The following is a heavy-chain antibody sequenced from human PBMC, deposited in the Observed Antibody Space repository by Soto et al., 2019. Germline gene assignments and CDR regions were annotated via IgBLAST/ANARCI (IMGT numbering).Heavy chain of an antibody. CDR2: IYYSGST. CDR1: GGSISSGGYY. CDR3: ARANVLRFLESSPPLNGMDV. Sequence: PSETLSLTCTVSGGSISSGGYYWSWIRQHPGKGLEWIGYIYYSGSTYYNPSLKSRVTISVDTSKNQFSLKLSSVTAADTAVYYCARANVLRFLESSPPLNGMDVWGQGTTGTV. D-gene: IGHD3-3*01. J-gene: IGHJ6*02. V-gene: IGHV4-31*03.